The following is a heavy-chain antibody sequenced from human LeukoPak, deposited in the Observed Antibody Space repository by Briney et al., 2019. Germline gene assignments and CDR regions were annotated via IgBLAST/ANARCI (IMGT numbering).Heavy chain of an antibody. Sequence: PSETLSLTCAVYGGSFSGYYWSWIRQPPGKGLEWIGEINHSGSTNYNPSLKSRVTISVDTSKNQFSLKLSSVTAADTAVYYCARRRDIVVVVAATPLVDNWFDPWGQGTLVTVSS. CDR3: ARRRDIVVVVAATPLVDNWFDP. CDR1: GGSFSGYY. CDR2: INHSGST. D-gene: IGHD2-15*01. J-gene: IGHJ5*02. V-gene: IGHV4-34*01.